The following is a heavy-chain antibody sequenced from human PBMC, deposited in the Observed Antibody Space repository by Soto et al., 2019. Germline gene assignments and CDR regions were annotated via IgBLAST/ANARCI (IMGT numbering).Heavy chain of an antibody. CDR1: GGTFSSYT. CDR3: ARLVEMATIGESWFDP. Sequence: QVQLVQSGAEVKKPGSSVKVSCKASGGTFSSYTISWVRQAPGQGLEWMGRIIPILGIANYAQKFQGRVTITADKSTSTADMELSSLRSEDTAVYYCARLVEMATIGESWFDPWGQGTLVTVSS. V-gene: IGHV1-69*02. D-gene: IGHD2-21*01. CDR2: IIPILGIA. J-gene: IGHJ5*02.